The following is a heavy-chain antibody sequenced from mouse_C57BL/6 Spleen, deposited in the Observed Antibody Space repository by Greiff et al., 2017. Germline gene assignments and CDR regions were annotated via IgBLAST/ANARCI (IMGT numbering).Heavy chain of an antibody. CDR2: ISSGGSYT. Sequence: DVQLVESGGDLVKPGGSLKLSCAASGFTFSSYGMSWVRQTPDKRLEWVATISSGGSYTYYPDSVKGRFTISRDNAKNTLYLQMSSLKSEDTAMYYCARPIYYDYDGGAWFAYWGQGTLVTVSA. CDR3: ARPIYYDYDGGAWFAY. J-gene: IGHJ3*01. D-gene: IGHD2-4*01. V-gene: IGHV5-6*01. CDR1: GFTFSSYG.